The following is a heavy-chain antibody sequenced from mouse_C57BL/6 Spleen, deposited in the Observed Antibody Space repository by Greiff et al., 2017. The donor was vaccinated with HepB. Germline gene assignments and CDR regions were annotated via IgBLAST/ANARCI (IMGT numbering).Heavy chain of an antibody. D-gene: IGHD1-1*01. Sequence: EVQLQQSGPELVKPGASVKISCKASGYTFTDYYMNWVKQSHGKSLEWIGDINPNNGGTSYNQKFKGKATLTVDKSSSTAYMELRSLTSEDSAVYYCARGPVVAYYFDDWGQGTTLTVSS. CDR1: GYTFTDYY. J-gene: IGHJ2*01. V-gene: IGHV1-26*01. CDR2: INPNNGGT. CDR3: ARGPVVAYYFDD.